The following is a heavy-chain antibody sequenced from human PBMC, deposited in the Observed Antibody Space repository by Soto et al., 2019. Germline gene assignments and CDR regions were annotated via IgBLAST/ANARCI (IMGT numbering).Heavy chain of an antibody. CDR1: GYTLTELS. D-gene: IGHD2-15*01. J-gene: IGHJ5*02. CDR3: AVSSGGSCYSCWFGP. Sequence: ASVKVSCKASGYTLTELSMHWVRQAPGKGLEWMGGFDPEDGETIYAQKFQGRVTMTEDTSTDTAYMELSSLRSEDTAVYYCAVSSGGSCYSCWFGPWGQGTLVTVSS. CDR2: FDPEDGET. V-gene: IGHV1-24*01.